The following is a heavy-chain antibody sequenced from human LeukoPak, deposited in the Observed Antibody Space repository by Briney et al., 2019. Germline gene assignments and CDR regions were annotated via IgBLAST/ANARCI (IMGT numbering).Heavy chain of an antibody. CDR3: ARGLGASYGDYYYFDY. D-gene: IGHD4-17*01. Sequence: PSETLSLTCAVYGGSFSGYYWSWIRQPPGKGLEWIGEINHSGSTNYNPSLKSRVTISVDTSKNQFSLKLSSVTAADTAVYYCARGLGASYGDYYYFDYWGQGTLVTVSS. V-gene: IGHV4-34*01. J-gene: IGHJ4*02. CDR2: INHSGST. CDR1: GGSFSGYY.